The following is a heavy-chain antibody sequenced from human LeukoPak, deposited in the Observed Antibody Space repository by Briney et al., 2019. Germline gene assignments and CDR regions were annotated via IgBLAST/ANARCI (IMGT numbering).Heavy chain of an antibody. CDR3: ARVLASDSDYYYYGMDV. Sequence: SETLSLTCTVSGGSISSFYWSWIRQPPGQGLEGMGYMYHSGPTYYNPSLKSQVTISVDTHKHQFSLKLSSVTAADTDEYYCARVLASDSDYYYYGMDVWGQGTTVTVSS. CDR2: MYHSGPT. D-gene: IGHD2-15*01. V-gene: IGHV4-59*01. J-gene: IGHJ6*02. CDR1: GGSISSFY.